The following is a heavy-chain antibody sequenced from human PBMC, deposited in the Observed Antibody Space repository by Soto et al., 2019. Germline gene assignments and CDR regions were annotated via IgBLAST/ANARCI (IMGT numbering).Heavy chain of an antibody. CDR3: ARATMPVAGTHAFDI. D-gene: IGHD6-19*01. CDR2: IKQDGSEK. Sequence: GGSLRLSCAASGFTFSSYWMSWVRQAPGKGLEWVANIKQDGSEKYYVDSVKGRFTISRDNAKNSLYLQMNSLRAEDTAVYYCARATMPVAGTHAFDIWGQGTMVTVSS. CDR1: GFTFSSYW. J-gene: IGHJ3*02. V-gene: IGHV3-7*04.